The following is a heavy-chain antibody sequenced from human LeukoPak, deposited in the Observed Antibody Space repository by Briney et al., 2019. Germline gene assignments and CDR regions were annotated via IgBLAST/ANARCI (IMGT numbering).Heavy chain of an antibody. D-gene: IGHD3-10*01. J-gene: IGHJ5*02. CDR3: AREATMVRGVLNWFDP. V-gene: IGHV1-69*01. CDR2: IIPIFGTA. Sequence: SVKVSCKXSGGTFISYAISWVRQAPGQGLEWMGGIIPIFGTANYAQKFQGRVTITADESTSTAYMELSSLRSEDTAVYYCAREATMVRGVLNWFDPWGQGTLVTVSS. CDR1: GGTFISYA.